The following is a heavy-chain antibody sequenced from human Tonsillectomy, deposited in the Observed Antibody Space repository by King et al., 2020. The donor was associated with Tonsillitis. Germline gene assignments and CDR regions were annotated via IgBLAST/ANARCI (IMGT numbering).Heavy chain of an antibody. CDR1: GTSITSYA. CDR2: ISYDGDNK. Sequence: VQLVESGGGVVQPGRSLRLSCAASGTSITSYAMHWVRQAPGKGLEWVAVISYDGDNKYYADSVKGRFTISRDNSKKTLSLQMNSLRAEDTAMYYCAKSHYDFWSGYSSYHFIDVWGKGTTVTVSS. D-gene: IGHD3-3*01. J-gene: IGHJ6*03. CDR3: AKSHYDFWSGYSSYHFIDV. V-gene: IGHV3-30*18.